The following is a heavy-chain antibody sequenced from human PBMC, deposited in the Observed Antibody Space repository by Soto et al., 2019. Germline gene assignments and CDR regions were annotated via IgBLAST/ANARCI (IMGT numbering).Heavy chain of an antibody. V-gene: IGHV1-18*01. D-gene: IGHD6-19*01. Sequence: QVQLVQSGAEVKKPGASVKVSCKASGYTFTSYGISWVRQAPGQGLEWMGWISAYNGNTNYAQKRQGRVTMTADTSTSTAQMELRSLRFDGAAVYYCARGGFIAVADTDGLGYWGQGTLVTVSS. CDR3: ARGGFIAVADTDGLGY. J-gene: IGHJ4*02. CDR1: GYTFTSYG. CDR2: ISAYNGNT.